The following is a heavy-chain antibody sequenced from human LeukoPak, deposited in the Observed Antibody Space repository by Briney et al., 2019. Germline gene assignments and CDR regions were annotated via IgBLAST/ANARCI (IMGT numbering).Heavy chain of an antibody. Sequence: GKSLRLSCAASGFTFDDYAMHWVRQAPGKGLEWVSGISWNSGSIGYADSVKGRFTISRDNAKNSLYLQMNSLRAEDTALYYCAKDARAITMVRGVSRGYFDYWGQGTLVTVSS. D-gene: IGHD3-10*01. CDR1: GFTFDDYA. V-gene: IGHV3-9*01. CDR2: ISWNSGSI. J-gene: IGHJ4*02. CDR3: AKDARAITMVRGVSRGYFDY.